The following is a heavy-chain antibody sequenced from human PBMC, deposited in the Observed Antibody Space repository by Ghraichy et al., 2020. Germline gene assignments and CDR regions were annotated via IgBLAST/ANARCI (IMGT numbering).Heavy chain of an antibody. Sequence: ASVKVSCKASGYTFTSSGISWELQAPLQGLEWMGWISAYNGNTNYAQKLQGRVTMTTDTSTSTAYMELRSLRSDDTAVYYCARVVRGVILPWGQGTLVTVSS. D-gene: IGHD3-10*01. CDR2: ISAYNGNT. V-gene: IGHV1-18*04. CDR3: ARVVRGVILP. J-gene: IGHJ5*02. CDR1: GYTFTSSG.